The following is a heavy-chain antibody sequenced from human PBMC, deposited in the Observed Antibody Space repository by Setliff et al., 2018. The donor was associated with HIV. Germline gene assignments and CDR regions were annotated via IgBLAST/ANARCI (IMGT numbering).Heavy chain of an antibody. Sequence: GASVKVSCKASGDIINRYAISWVRQAPGQGLEWMGGFIPLFGVANYAQMFQGRVTFTADESTRTAYMELSSLRSEDTAVYYCARVPEIQLSGLVTSWGAFDVWGQGTRVTVSS. CDR1: GDIINRYA. J-gene: IGHJ3*01. D-gene: IGHD3-3*01. CDR3: ARVPEIQLSGLVTSWGAFDV. CDR2: FIPLFGVA. V-gene: IGHV1-69*13.